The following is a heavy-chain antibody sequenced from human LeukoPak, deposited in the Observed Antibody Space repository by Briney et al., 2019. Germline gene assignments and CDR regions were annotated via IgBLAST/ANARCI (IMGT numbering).Heavy chain of an antibody. CDR3: AKGDSSSWWYPNFDY. CDR2: ISGSGGST. J-gene: IGHJ4*02. Sequence: GGSLRLSCAASGFTFSSYAMSWVRQAPGKGLEWVSAISGSGGSTYYADSVKGRFTISRDNSKNTLYLQMNSLRAEDTAVYYCAKGDSSSWWYPNFDYWGQGTLVTVSS. CDR1: GFTFSSYA. V-gene: IGHV3-23*01. D-gene: IGHD6-13*01.